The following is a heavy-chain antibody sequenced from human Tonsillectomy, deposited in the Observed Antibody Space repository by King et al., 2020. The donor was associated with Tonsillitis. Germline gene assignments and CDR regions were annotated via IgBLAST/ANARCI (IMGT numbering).Heavy chain of an antibody. Sequence: VQLQESGPGLVKPSQTLSLTCTVSGGSISSGDYYWSWIRQPPGKGLEWIGYIYYSGTTYYNPSLKSRITISVDTSKNQFSLRLSSVTAADTAVYYCARGYGYNFKWWDYWGQGTLVTVSS. V-gene: IGHV4-30-4*01. CDR1: GGSISSGDYY. CDR3: ARGYGYNFKWWDY. CDR2: IYYSGTT. J-gene: IGHJ4*02. D-gene: IGHD5-24*01.